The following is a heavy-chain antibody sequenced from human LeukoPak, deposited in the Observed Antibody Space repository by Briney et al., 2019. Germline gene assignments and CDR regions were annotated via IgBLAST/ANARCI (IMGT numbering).Heavy chain of an antibody. CDR2: IDTNTGNP. Sequence: GASVKVSCKASGYTFTNYTLNWVRQAPGQGLEWMGWIDTNTGNPTYAQGFIGRFVFSLDTSVTTAYLQISSLKAEDTAVYYCARGYDPTVYFPSGGREPLVAVSS. V-gene: IGHV7-4-1*02. CDR1: GYTFTNYT. J-gene: IGHJ4*02. D-gene: IGHD3-22*01. CDR3: ARGYDPTVYFPS.